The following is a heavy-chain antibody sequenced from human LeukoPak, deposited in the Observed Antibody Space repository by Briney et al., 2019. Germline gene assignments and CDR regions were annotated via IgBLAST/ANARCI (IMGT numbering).Heavy chain of an antibody. J-gene: IGHJ4*02. CDR3: ARDSGRGVAGNLDY. CDR2: IIPIFGTA. CDR1: GGTFSRYA. V-gene: IGHV1-69*13. D-gene: IGHD6-19*01. Sequence: SVKVSCKASGGTFSRYAISWVRQAPGQGLEWMGGIIPIFGTANYAQKFQGRVTITADESTSTAYMELSSLRSEDTAVYYCARDSGRGVAGNLDYWGQGTLVTVSS.